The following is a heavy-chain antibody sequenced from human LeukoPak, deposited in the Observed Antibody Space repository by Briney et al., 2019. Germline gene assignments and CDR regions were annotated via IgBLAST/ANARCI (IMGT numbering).Heavy chain of an antibody. J-gene: IGHJ4*02. Sequence: PGGSLRLSCAASGFTFRHYYMNWVRLAPGKGLAWVANIREDGSDDTYEASVKGRITISRDNARNSLFLQMNSLRAEDTAVYYCARGDGYYFGFWGQGTPVTVSS. CDR3: ARGDGYYFGF. CDR2: IREDGSDD. CDR1: GFTFRHYY. V-gene: IGHV3-7*03.